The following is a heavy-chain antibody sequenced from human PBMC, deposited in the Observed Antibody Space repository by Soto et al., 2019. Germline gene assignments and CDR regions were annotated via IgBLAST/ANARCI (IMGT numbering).Heavy chain of an antibody. CDR1: GFTFSSYW. Sequence: GGSLRLSCAASGFTFSSYWMSWVRQAPGKGLEWVANIKQDGSEKYYVDSVKGRFTISRDNAKNSLYLQMNSLRAEDTAVYYCARGPRPHYYGSGSNGDYWGQGTLVTVSS. V-gene: IGHV3-7*01. D-gene: IGHD3-10*01. J-gene: IGHJ4*02. CDR3: ARGPRPHYYGSGSNGDY. CDR2: IKQDGSEK.